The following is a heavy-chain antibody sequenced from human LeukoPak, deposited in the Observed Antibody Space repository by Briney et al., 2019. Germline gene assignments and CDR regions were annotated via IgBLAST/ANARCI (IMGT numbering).Heavy chain of an antibody. CDR2: IIPIFGTA. CDR1: GGTFSSYA. D-gene: IGHD2-2*01. V-gene: IGHV1-69*05. J-gene: IGHJ5*02. CDR3: ARDGTRSTWFDP. Sequence: SVKVSCKASGGTFSSYAISWVRQAPGQGLEWMGGIIPIFGTANYAQKFQGRVTVTTDESTSTAYMELSSLRSEDTAVYYCARDGTRSTWFDPWGQGTLVTVSS.